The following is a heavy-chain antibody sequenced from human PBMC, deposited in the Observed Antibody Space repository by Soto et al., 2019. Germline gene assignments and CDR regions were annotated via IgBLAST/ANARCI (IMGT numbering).Heavy chain of an antibody. CDR2: ISSSGSTI. V-gene: IGHV3-11*01. CDR3: AQTQLDRSSWYLHY. J-gene: IGHJ4*02. Sequence: QVQLVESGGGLVKPGGSLRLSCAASGFTFSDYYMSWIRQAPGKGLEWVSYISSSGSTIYYADSVKGRFTISRDNAKKSLYLQRNGLRAEDTAVYYCAQTQLDRSSWYLHYWGQGTLVTVSS. D-gene: IGHD6-13*01. CDR1: GFTFSDYY.